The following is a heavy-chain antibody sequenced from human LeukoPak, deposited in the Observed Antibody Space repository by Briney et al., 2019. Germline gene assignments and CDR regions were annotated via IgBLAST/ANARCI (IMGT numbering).Heavy chain of an antibody. CDR1: GFTFTDYY. J-gene: IGHJ4*02. D-gene: IGHD2/OR15-2a*01. Sequence: WASMTVSFKSSGFTFTDYYIHWVRQAPGQGGEGMGYIGPHSSATSSPQEFQGRVTMTRDTSMSTAYMELTRLTSDDTAVYYCAREGNGLLSKDFDYWGQGTLVTVSS. CDR3: AREGNGLLSKDFDY. V-gene: IGHV1-2*02. CDR2: IGPHSSAT.